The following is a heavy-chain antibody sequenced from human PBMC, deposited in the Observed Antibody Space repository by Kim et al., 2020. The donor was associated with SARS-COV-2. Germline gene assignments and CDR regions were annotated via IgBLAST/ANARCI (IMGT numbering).Heavy chain of an antibody. J-gene: IGHJ5*02. CDR1: GFTFSSYW. CDR2: INSDGSST. CDR3: ARGPPDIVVVPAARTWFDP. V-gene: IGHV3-74*01. D-gene: IGHD2-2*01. Sequence: GGSLRLSCAASGFTFSSYWMHWVRQAPGKGLVWVSRINSDGSSTRYADSVKGRFTISGDNAKNTLYLQMNSLRAEDTAVYYCARGPPDIVVVPAARTWFDPWGQGTLVTVSS.